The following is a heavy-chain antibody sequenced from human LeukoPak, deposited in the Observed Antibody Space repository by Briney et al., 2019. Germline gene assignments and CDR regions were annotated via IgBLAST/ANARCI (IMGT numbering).Heavy chain of an antibody. V-gene: IGHV4-34*01. J-gene: IGHJ4*02. CDR1: GGSFSGYY. D-gene: IGHD2-15*01. Sequence: PSETLSLTCAVYGGSFSGYYWSWIRQPPGKGLEWIGEINHSGSTNYNPSLKSRVIISVDTSKKQFSLKLSSVTAADTAVYYCAAAGHCSGGSCYSGRVDYWGQGTLVTVST. CDR3: AAAGHCSGGSCYSGRVDY. CDR2: INHSGST.